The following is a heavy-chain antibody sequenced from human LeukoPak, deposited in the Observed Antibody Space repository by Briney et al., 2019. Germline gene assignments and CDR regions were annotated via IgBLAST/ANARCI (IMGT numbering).Heavy chain of an antibody. CDR3: AKPEPIVVASPYYYYGMDV. Sequence: GGPLRLSCAASGFTFSSYAMSWVRQAPGKGLEWVSAISGSGGSTYYADSVKGRFTISRDNSKNTLYLQMNSLRAEDTAVYYCAKPEPIVVASPYYYYGMDVWGQGTTVTVSS. J-gene: IGHJ6*02. CDR1: GFTFSSYA. D-gene: IGHD2-2*01. V-gene: IGHV3-23*01. CDR2: ISGSGGST.